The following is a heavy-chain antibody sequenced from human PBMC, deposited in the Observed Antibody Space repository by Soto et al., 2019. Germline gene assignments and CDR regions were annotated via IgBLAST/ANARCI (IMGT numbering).Heavy chain of an antibody. Sequence: GGSLRLSCAASGFTFSSYAMSWVRQAPGKGMEWVAAISGSGGSTYYADSVKGRFTISRENSKNTLYLQMNSLRAEDAAVYYCAKDLVGSNGDYYEYWGQGTLLTVSS. CDR3: AKDLVGSNGDYYEY. CDR2: ISGSGGST. V-gene: IGHV3-23*01. CDR1: GFTFSSYA. J-gene: IGHJ4*02. D-gene: IGHD2-15*01.